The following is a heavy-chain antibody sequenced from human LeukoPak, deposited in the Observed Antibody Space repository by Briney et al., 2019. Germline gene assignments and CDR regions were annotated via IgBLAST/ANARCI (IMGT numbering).Heavy chain of an antibody. CDR3: ARGRGEQLWLN. CDR2: INHSGST. J-gene: IGHJ4*02. D-gene: IGHD5-18*01. CDR1: GFTFSSYW. Sequence: GSLRLSCAASGFTFSSYWMSWVRQPPGKGLEWIGEINHSGSTNYNPSLKSRVTISVDTSKNQFSLKLSSVTAADTAVYYCARGRGEQLWLNWGQGTLVTVSS. V-gene: IGHV4-34*01.